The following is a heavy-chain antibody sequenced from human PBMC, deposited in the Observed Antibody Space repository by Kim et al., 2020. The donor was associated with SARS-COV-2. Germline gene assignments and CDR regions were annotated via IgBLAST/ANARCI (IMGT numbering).Heavy chain of an antibody. V-gene: IGHV3-74*01. D-gene: IGHD1-7*01. CDR3: ARGTGNSGDWAY. Sequence: GGSLRLSCAGSGLTLSSSWMHWVRQAPGKGLVWVSRISSDGSNTTYADSANGRFTVSSDKAKNTLYLQMNSLRADATAVAFCARGTGNSGDWAYCGQG. CDR1: GLTLSSSW. CDR2: ISSDGSNT. J-gene: IGHJ1*01.